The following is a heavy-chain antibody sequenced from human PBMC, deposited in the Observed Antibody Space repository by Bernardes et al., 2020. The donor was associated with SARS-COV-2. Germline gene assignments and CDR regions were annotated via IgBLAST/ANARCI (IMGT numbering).Heavy chain of an antibody. CDR2: IYSGGST. J-gene: IGHJ3*02. Sequence: GGSLRLSCAASGFTVSSNYMSWVRQAPGKGLEWVSVIYSGGSTYYADSVKGRFTISRHNSKNTLYLQMNSLRAEDTAVYYCARERGGYCSSTSCYRYDAFDIWGQGTMVTVSS. D-gene: IGHD2-2*02. V-gene: IGHV3-53*04. CDR1: GFTVSSNY. CDR3: ARERGGYCSSTSCYRYDAFDI.